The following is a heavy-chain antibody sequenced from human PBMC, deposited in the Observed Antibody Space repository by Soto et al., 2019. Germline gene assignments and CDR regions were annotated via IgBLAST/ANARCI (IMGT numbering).Heavy chain of an antibody. CDR1: GGSVSSGSYY. CDR2: IYYSGST. Sequence: PSETLSLTCTVSGGSVSSGSYYWSWIRQPPGKGLEWIGYIYYSGSTNYNPSLKSRVTISVDTSKNQFSLKLSSVTAADTAVYYCARDRYSGYGYYYGMDVWGQGTTVTVS. D-gene: IGHD5-12*01. J-gene: IGHJ6*02. V-gene: IGHV4-61*01. CDR3: ARDRYSGYGYYYGMDV.